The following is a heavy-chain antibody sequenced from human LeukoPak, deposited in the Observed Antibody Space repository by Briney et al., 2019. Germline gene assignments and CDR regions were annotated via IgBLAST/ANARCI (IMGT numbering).Heavy chain of an antibody. D-gene: IGHD4-17*01. V-gene: IGHV3-64*01. CDR3: ARAPGRYYGDFDY. J-gene: IGHJ4*02. Sequence: GGSLRLSCAASGFTFSSYAMHWVRQAPGKGLEYVSAISGNGDSTYYANSVKGRFTISRDNSRNTLYLQMGSLRAEDMAVYYCARAPGRYYGDFDYWGQGTLVTVSS. CDR2: ISGNGDST. CDR1: GFTFSSYA.